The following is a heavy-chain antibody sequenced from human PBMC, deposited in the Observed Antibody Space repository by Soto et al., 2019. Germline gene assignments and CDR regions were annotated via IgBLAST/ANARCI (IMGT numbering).Heavy chain of an antibody. J-gene: IGHJ4*02. CDR1: GGTFSSYT. Sequence: QVQLVQSGAEVKKPGSSVKVSCKASGGTFSSYTISWVRQAPGQGLEWMGRIIPILGIANYAQKFQGRVTITADKSTSTAYMELSSRRSEDTAVYYCARYCSGGSCYGGANYFDYWGQGTLVTVSS. CDR2: IIPILGIA. D-gene: IGHD2-15*01. CDR3: ARYCSGGSCYGGANYFDY. V-gene: IGHV1-69*02.